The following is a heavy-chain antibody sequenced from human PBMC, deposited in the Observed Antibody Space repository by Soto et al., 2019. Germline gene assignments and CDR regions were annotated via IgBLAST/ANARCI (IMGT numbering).Heavy chain of an antibody. CDR2: IDWDDDK. V-gene: IGHV2-70*11. CDR3: ARFIAVAGTFDY. J-gene: IGHJ4*02. Sequence: SGPTLVNPTQTLTLTCTFSGFSLSTSGMCVSWIRQPPGKALEWLARIDWDDDKYYSTSLKTRLTISKDTSKNQVVLTMTNMEPVDTATYYCARFIAVAGTFDYWGQGTLVTVSS. D-gene: IGHD6-19*01. CDR1: GFSLSTSGMC.